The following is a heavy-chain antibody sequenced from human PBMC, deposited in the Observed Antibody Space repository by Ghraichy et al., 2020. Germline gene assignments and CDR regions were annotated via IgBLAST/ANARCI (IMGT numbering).Heavy chain of an antibody. CDR3: ARHLVDNRPDVLRFLEWRDYYYYYYMDV. D-gene: IGHD3-3*01. CDR1: GGSISSYY. J-gene: IGHJ6*03. V-gene: IGHV4-59*08. CDR2: IYYSGST. Sequence: SETLSLTCTVSGGSISSYYWSWIRQPPGKGLEWIGYIYYSGSTNYNPSLKSRVTISVDTSKNQFSLKLSSVTAADTAVYYCARHLVDNRPDVLRFLEWRDYYYYYYMDVWGKGTTVTVSS.